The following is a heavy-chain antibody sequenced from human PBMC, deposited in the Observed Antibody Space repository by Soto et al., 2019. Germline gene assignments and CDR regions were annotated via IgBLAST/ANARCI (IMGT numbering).Heavy chain of an antibody. V-gene: IGHV4-59*01. CDR3: ARGVGSSPPRY. CDR2: VYDNGRP. J-gene: IGHJ4*02. D-gene: IGHD3-9*01. Sequence: KPXGTLDLTCTISGGSISVYYWSWIRQSPRQGLEWIGYVYDNGRPYYSPSLKSRVTISADTSKNQISLKLTSATAADTAVYYCARGVGSSPPRYWGRGTLVTVSS. CDR1: GGSISVYY.